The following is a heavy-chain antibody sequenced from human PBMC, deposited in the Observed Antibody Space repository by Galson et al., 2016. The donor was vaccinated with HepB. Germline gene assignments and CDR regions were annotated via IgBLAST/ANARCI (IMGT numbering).Heavy chain of an antibody. CDR1: GFIFSTHD. CDR3: ARGKSLWTMPWNYELDV. V-gene: IGHV3-13*01. D-gene: IGHD1-7*01. Sequence: SLRLSCAASGFIFSTHDMHWVRQVPGKGLERVSGIETAGDTYYADSVKGRFTISSENGKNSVYLQMNSLNAGDTAAYYCARGKSLWTMPWNYELDVWGKGTAVTASS. J-gene: IGHJ6*04. CDR2: IETAGDT.